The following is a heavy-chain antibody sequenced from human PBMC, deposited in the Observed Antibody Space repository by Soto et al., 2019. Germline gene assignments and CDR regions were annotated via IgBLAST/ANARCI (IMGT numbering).Heavy chain of an antibody. CDR2: IRGDGHET. D-gene: IGHD6-13*01. Sequence: EVQLVESGGGLVQPGGSLRLSCAASKISINNYWMSWVRQAPGKGLEWVANIRGDGHETRYVDSVKGRFAISRDNALNSLSLQMNSLRVEDTAIYYCVNIAAHSDFDYWGQGTLVTVSS. CDR1: KISINNYW. V-gene: IGHV3-7*03. CDR3: VNIAAHSDFDY. J-gene: IGHJ4*02.